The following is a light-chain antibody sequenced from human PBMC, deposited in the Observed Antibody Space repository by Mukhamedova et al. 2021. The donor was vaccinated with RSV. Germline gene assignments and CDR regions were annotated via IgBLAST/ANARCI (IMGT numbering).Light chain of an antibody. Sequence: RASQNINNWLAWYQQKPGKPPNLLISAASTLENGVPSRFRGSGSGTEFTLTISSLQPDDSATYYCQQCNNYVTFGGGTKVEIK. CDR2: AAS. J-gene: IGKJ4*01. V-gene: IGKV1-5*03. CDR1: QNINNW. CDR3: QQCNNYVT.